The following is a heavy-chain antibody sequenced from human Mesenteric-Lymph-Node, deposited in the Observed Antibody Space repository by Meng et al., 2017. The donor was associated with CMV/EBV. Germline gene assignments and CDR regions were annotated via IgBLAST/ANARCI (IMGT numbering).Heavy chain of an antibody. CDR3: ARTEVVPPAIGYFVY. J-gene: IGHJ4*02. Sequence: ASVKVSCKASGYTFTGYYMHWVRQAPGQGLEWMGWINPNSGDTKYAQKVQGRVIMTRDTSITTAYVELSSLRSDDTAVYYCARTEVVPPAIGYFVYWGQGTLVTVSS. CDR2: INPNSGDT. CDR1: GYTFTGYY. V-gene: IGHV1-2*02. D-gene: IGHD3-9*01.